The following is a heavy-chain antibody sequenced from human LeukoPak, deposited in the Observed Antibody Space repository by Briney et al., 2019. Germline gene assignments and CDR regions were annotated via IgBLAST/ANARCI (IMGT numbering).Heavy chain of an antibody. CDR1: GGSISSYY. CDR2: IYYSGST. CDR3: ARTRYSSGWSPTYGMDV. Sequence: ASETLSLTCTVSGGSISSYYWSWIRQPPGKGLEWIGYIYYSGSTSYNPSLKSRVTISVDTSKNQFSLKLSSVTAADTAVYYCARTRYSSGWSPTYGMDVWGQGTTVTVSS. J-gene: IGHJ6*02. D-gene: IGHD6-19*01. V-gene: IGHV4-59*01.